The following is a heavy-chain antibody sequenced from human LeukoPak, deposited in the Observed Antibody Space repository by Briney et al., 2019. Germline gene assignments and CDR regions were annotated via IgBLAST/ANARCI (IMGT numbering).Heavy chain of an antibody. CDR2: IIPIFGTA. CDR3: GVCYYDSSGYQKYYYYGMDV. J-gene: IGHJ6*02. CDR1: GYTFTSYG. V-gene: IGHV1-69*13. Sequence: SVKVSCKASGYTFTSYGISWVRQAPGQGLEWMGGIIPIFGTANYAQKFQGRVTITADESTSTAYMELSSLRSEDTAVYYCGVCYYDSSGYQKYYYYGMDVWGQGTTVTVSS. D-gene: IGHD3-22*01.